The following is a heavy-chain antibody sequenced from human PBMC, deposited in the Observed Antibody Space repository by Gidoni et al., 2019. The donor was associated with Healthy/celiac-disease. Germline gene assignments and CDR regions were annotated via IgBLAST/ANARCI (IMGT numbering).Heavy chain of an antibody. Sequence: VQLVESGGGLVKPGGSLRLSCAASGFTFSSYCMNWVRHAPGKGLEWVSSISSISSYIYYADSVKVRFTISRDNAKNSLYLQMNSLRAEDTAVYYCASPYDSGDYYYGMDVWGQGTTVTVSS. V-gene: IGHV3-21*01. D-gene: IGHD3-22*01. J-gene: IGHJ6*02. CDR2: ISSISSYI. CDR3: ASPYDSGDYYYGMDV. CDR1: GFTFSSYC.